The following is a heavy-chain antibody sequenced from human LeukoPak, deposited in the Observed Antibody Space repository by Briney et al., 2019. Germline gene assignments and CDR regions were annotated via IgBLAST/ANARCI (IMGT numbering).Heavy chain of an antibody. CDR3: AKRDFDDYFDS. V-gene: IGHV1-69*04. CDR1: GGTFSSYA. D-gene: IGHD3-9*01. Sequence: SVKVSCKASGGTFSSYAISWVRQAPGQGLEWMGRIIPILGIANYAQKFQGRVTITADKSTSTAYMELSSLRAEDTAVYYCAKRDFDDYFDSWGQGTLVSVSS. J-gene: IGHJ4*02. CDR2: IIPILGIA.